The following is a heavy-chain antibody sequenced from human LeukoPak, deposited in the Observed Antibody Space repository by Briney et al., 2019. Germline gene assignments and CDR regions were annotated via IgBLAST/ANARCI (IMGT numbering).Heavy chain of an antibody. J-gene: IGHJ3*02. CDR3: ASPTGEYQLLLAWSIGAFDI. D-gene: IGHD2-2*01. CDR1: GGTFSSYA. Sequence: SVKVSCKASGGTFSSYAISWVRQAPGQGLEWMGGIIPIFGTANYAQKFQGRVTITTDESTSTAYMELSSLRSEDTAVYYCASPTGEYQLLLAWSIGAFDIWGQGTMVTVSS. CDR2: IIPIFGTA. V-gene: IGHV1-69*05.